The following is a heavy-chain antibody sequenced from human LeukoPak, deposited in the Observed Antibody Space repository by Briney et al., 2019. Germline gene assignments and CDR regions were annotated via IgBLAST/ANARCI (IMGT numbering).Heavy chain of an antibody. D-gene: IGHD2-15*01. V-gene: IGHV3-48*04. CDR3: ARGGGYCSGGSCYPSVAYYFDY. Sequence: GGSLRLSCAASGFNFNNYNMNWVRQAPGKGLEWVSYITLSSSTTYYADSVKGRFTISRDNAKNSLYLQMNSLRAEDTAVYYCARGGGYCSGGSCYPSVAYYFDYWGQGTLVTVSS. J-gene: IGHJ4*02. CDR1: GFNFNNYN. CDR2: ITLSSSTT.